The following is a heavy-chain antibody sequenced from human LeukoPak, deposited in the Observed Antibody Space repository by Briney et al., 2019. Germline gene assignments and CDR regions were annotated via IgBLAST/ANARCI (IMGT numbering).Heavy chain of an antibody. D-gene: IGHD5-24*01. CDR3: ARDMGWQQFDQ. V-gene: IGHV3-7*01. Sequence: GGSLRLSCAASGFTFSSYWMSWVRQAPGKGLEWVANIKQDGSEKYYVDSVKGRFTISRDNARNSLYLQMNSLTVEDTAVYYCARDMGWQQFDQWGQGTLVTVSS. CDR1: GFTFSSYW. CDR2: IKQDGSEK. J-gene: IGHJ4*02.